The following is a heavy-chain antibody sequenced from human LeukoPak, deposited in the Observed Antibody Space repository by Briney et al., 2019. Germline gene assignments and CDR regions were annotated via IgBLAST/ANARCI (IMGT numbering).Heavy chain of an antibody. CDR3: ATTEIVGATSYFDY. V-gene: IGHV3-33*01. J-gene: IGHJ4*02. CDR2: IWYDGSNK. Sequence: GRSLRLSCAASGFTFSSYGMHWVRQAPGKGLEWVAVIWYDGSNKYYADSVKGRFTISRHNSKNTLYLQMNSLRAEDTAVYYCATTEIVGATSYFDYWGQGTLVTVSS. CDR1: GFTFSSYG. D-gene: IGHD1-26*01.